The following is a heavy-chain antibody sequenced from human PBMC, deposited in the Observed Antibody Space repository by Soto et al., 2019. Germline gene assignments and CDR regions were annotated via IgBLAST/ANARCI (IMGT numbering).Heavy chain of an antibody. CDR3: ARGGYSGNSKDPFYI. D-gene: IGHD6-25*01. V-gene: IGHV5-51*01. J-gene: IGHJ3*02. CDR1: GYTFTAYW. CDR2: IYPGDSDT. Sequence: GASLKISCKGSGYTFTAYWIGWVRQMPGKGLEWMGIIYPGDSDTRYSPSFQGQVTISADKSISTAYLQWSSLKASDTAMFYCARGGYSGNSKDPFYIWGPGTMVTVS.